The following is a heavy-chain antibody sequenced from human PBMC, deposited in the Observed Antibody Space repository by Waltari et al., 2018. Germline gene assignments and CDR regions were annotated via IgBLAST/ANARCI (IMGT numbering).Heavy chain of an antibody. D-gene: IGHD3-16*01. J-gene: IGHJ4*02. CDR3: ARALMGEGYFDY. CDR2: IYYSGST. CDR1: GGSISSSGYY. Sequence: QLQLQESGPGLVKPSETLSLTCTVSGGSISSSGYYLGWIRQPPGKGLEWIGSIYYSGSTYYNPSLKSRVTISVDTSKNQFSLKLSSVTAADTAVYYCARALMGEGYFDYWGQGTLVTVSS. V-gene: IGHV4-39*01.